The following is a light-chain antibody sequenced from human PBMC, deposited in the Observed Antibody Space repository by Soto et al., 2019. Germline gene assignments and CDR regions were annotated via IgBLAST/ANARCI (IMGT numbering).Light chain of an antibody. V-gene: IGKV1-33*01. CDR1: QDISNY. CDR3: QQYDNRIT. J-gene: IGKJ5*01. Sequence: DIQMTQSPSSLSASVGDRVTITCQASQDISNYLNWYQQKPGKAPKLLIYDASNLETGVPSRFSGSGSGTDFTFTISSLQPEDIAAYYCQQYDNRITSGQGTRLEI. CDR2: DAS.